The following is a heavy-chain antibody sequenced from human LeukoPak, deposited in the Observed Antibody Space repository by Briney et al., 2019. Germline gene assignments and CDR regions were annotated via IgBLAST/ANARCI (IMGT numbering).Heavy chain of an antibody. V-gene: IGHV3-48*01. D-gene: IGHD3-22*01. CDR3: ARDVRGYSGDYYYYMDV. CDR2: ISSSSSTI. J-gene: IGHJ6*03. Sequence: GGSLRLSCAASGFTFSSYKMNWVRQAPGKGLEWVSYISSSSSTIYYADSVKGRFTISRDNAKNSLYLQMNSLRAEDTAVYYCARDVRGYSGDYYYYMDVWGKGTTVTVSS. CDR1: GFTFSSYK.